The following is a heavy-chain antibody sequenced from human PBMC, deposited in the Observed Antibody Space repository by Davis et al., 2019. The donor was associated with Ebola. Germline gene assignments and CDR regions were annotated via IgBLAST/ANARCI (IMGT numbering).Heavy chain of an antibody. CDR3: ARDHSGYGDSFDY. CDR2: IYYSGST. J-gene: IGHJ4*02. V-gene: IGHV4-59*01. Sequence: PSETLSLTCAVSGGSISSYYWSWIRQPPGKGLEWIGYIYYSGSTNYNPSLKSRVTISVDTSKNQFSLKLSSVTAADTAVYYCARDHSGYGDSFDYWGQGTLVTVSS. CDR1: GGSISSYY. D-gene: IGHD4-17*01.